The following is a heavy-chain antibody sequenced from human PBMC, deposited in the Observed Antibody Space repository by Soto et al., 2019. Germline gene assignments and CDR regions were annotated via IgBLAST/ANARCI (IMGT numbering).Heavy chain of an antibody. CDR1: GGSFSGYY. CDR2: INHSGST. Sequence: XTLSLPGAVYGGSFSGYYWSWIRQPPGKGLDWIGSINHSGSTNYKPSLKSRVTISVATSKNQFSLKLRSVTAEDTAVYYCARYRFDGMDVWGQGTTCTVS. D-gene: IGHD1-26*01. J-gene: IGHJ6*02. CDR3: ARYRFDGMDV. V-gene: IGHV4-34*01.